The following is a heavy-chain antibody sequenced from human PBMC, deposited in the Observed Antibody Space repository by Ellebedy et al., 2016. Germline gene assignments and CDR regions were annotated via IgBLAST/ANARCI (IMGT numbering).Heavy chain of an antibody. CDR3: ARGGMLYCSSTYCVDY. J-gene: IGHJ4*02. V-gene: IGHV1-18*01. CDR1: GYTFTRYS. Sequence: ASVKVSCXASGYTFTRYSIPWVRQAPGQGLEWLGGITVYNGDTIYAQNLRGRVSMTTDTSTSTAYMELRSLRSDDTAMYYCARGGMLYCSSTYCVDYWGQGTLVTVSS. D-gene: IGHD2-2*01. CDR2: ITVYNGDT.